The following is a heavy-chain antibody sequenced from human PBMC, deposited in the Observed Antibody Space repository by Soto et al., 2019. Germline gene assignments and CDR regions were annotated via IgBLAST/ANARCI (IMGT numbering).Heavy chain of an antibody. CDR3: ARSTAMVLNWFDP. CDR2: IIPIFGTA. V-gene: IGHV1-69*13. J-gene: IGHJ5*02. Sequence: SVKVSCKASGCTFSSYAISWVRQAPGQGLEWMGGIIPIFGTANYAQKFQGRVTITADESTSTAYMELSSLRSEDTAVYYCARSTAMVLNWFDPWGQGTLVTVSS. D-gene: IGHD5-18*01. CDR1: GCTFSSYA.